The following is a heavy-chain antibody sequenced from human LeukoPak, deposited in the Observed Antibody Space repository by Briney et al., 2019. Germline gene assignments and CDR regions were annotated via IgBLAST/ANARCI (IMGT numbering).Heavy chain of an antibody. CDR2: IHYTGST. V-gene: IGHV4-59*01. CDR1: SGSISYFY. D-gene: IGHD2-8*01. J-gene: IGHJ4*02. Sequence: PSETPSLTCTVSSGSISYFYWNWIRQPPGKGLGWIGYIHYTGSTNYNPSLKSRVTISVDTSKNQFSLKLSSVTAADTAVYYCATYTNRLHYWGQGTLVTVSS. CDR3: ATYTNRLHY.